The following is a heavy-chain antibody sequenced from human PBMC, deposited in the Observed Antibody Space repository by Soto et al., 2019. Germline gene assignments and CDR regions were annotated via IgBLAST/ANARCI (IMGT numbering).Heavy chain of an antibody. V-gene: IGHV4-34*01. CDR1: GGSFSGYY. CDR2: INHSGST. J-gene: IGHJ6*03. CDR3: ARQTPDYYYYMDV. Sequence: SETLSLTCAVYGGSFSGYYWSWIRQPPGKGLEWIGEINHSGSTNYNPSLKSRVTISVDTSKNQFSLKLSSVTAADTAVYYCARQTPDYYYYMDVWGKGTTVTVSS.